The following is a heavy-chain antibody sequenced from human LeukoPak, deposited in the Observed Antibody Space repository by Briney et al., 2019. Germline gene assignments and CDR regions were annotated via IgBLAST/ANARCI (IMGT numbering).Heavy chain of an antibody. D-gene: IGHD2-8*01. Sequence: GGSLRLSCAASGFTFTSYAMNWVRQAPGKGLEWVSAIRGDGETTYYADSVKGRFTISRDNSKGTLYLEMTSLRAEDTAIYYCAKGGMMVYADTYIDSWGQGTLVTVSS. CDR2: IRGDGETT. V-gene: IGHV3-23*01. J-gene: IGHJ4*02. CDR3: AKGGMMVYADTYIDS. CDR1: GFTFTSYA.